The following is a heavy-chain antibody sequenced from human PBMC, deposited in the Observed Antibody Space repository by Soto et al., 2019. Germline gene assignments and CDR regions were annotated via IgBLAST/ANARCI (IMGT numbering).Heavy chain of an antibody. D-gene: IGHD6-13*01. CDR1: GFTFSSYA. V-gene: IGHV3-23*01. Sequence: PGGSLRLSCAASGFTFSSYAMSWVRQAPGEGLEWVSAISGSGGSTYYADSVKGRFTISRDNSKNTLYLQMNSLRAEDTAVYYCAKDTEQHQASWSNWFDPWGQGTLVTVSS. CDR3: AKDTEQHQASWSNWFDP. J-gene: IGHJ5*02. CDR2: ISGSGGST.